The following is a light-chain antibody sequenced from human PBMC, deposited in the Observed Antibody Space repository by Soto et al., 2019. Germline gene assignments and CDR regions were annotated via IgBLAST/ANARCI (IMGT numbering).Light chain of an antibody. Sequence: AIRMTQSPSSFSASTGDRVTITCRASQGISSYLAWYQQKPGTAPKLLIYAASTLQSGVPSRVSGSGSGTDFTLTISCLQSEDFATYYCQQYYSSPWTFGQGTKVEIK. CDR1: QGISSY. CDR2: AAS. V-gene: IGKV1-8*01. J-gene: IGKJ1*01. CDR3: QQYYSSPWT.